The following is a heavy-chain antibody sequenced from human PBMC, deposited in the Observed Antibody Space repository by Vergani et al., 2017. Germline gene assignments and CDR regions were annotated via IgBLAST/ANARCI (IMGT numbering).Heavy chain of an antibody. CDR1: GFVFSESP. CDR2: IRRRSEHYET. CDR3: AELYGDDGYSPF. V-gene: IGHV3-73*01. J-gene: IGHJ4*02. D-gene: IGHD5-18*01. Sequence: EVQLMESGGGWAQPGGSLRLSCAASGFVFSESPIHWVRQVPGKGLEWLGHIRRRSEHYETAYGPSLIGRATISRDDSTNTAYLQLSSLGTDDTAIYYCAELYGDDGYSPFWGQGTLVTVSS.